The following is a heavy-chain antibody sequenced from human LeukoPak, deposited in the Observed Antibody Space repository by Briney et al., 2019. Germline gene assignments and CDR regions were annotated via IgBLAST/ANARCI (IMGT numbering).Heavy chain of an antibody. Sequence: SETLSLTCAVSGGSISNGYWWRWVRQPPVKGREWIGEINHSGSTNYNPSLKSRVTISVDKSKNQFSLKLSSVTAADTAVYYCARVSSGATTVDYWGQGTLVTVSS. CDR3: ARVSSGATTVDY. CDR1: GGSISNGYW. D-gene: IGHD1-26*01. V-gene: IGHV4-4*02. CDR2: INHSGST. J-gene: IGHJ4*02.